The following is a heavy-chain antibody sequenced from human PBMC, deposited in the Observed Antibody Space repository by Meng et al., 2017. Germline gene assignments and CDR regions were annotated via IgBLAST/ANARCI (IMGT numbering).Heavy chain of an antibody. D-gene: IGHD6-6*01. J-gene: IGHJ6*02. CDR1: GFTFSSYA. V-gene: IGHV3-23*01. CDR3: ARDPAARSYYYYGMDV. Sequence: GESLKISCAASGFTFSSYAMSWVRQAPGKGLEWVSAISGSGGSTYYADSVKGRFTISRDNSKNTLYLQMNSLRAEDTAVYYCARDPAARSYYYYGMDVWGQGTTVTVSS. CDR2: ISGSGGST.